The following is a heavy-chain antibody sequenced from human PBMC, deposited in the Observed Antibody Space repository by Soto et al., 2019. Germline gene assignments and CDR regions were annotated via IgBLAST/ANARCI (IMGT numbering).Heavy chain of an antibody. V-gene: IGHV3-33*01. D-gene: IGHD1-26*01. CDR1: GFTFSSYG. Sequence: QVQLVESGGGVVQPGRSLRLSCAASGFTFSSYGMHWVRQAPGKGLEWVAVIWYDGSNKYYADSVKGRFTISRDNSKNTLDRQRNSLRAEDTAVDYWARVGRGSYLIDYWGQGTLVTVSS. CDR2: IWYDGSNK. CDR3: ARVGRGSYLIDY. J-gene: IGHJ4*02.